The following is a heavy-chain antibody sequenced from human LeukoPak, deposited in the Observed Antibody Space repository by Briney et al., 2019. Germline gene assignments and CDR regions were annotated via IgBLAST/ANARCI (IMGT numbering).Heavy chain of an antibody. V-gene: IGHV6-1*01. Sequence: SQTLSLTCAISGDSVSSNSAAWNWIRQSPSRGLEWLGRTYYRSKWYNDYAVSVKSRITINPDTSKNQFSLQLNSVTPEDTAVYYCARGRGGDYYGSGSYQGSWFDPWGQGTLVTVSS. CDR3: ARGRGGDYYGSGSYQGSWFDP. CDR2: TYYRSKWYN. CDR1: GDSVSSNSAA. D-gene: IGHD3-10*01. J-gene: IGHJ5*02.